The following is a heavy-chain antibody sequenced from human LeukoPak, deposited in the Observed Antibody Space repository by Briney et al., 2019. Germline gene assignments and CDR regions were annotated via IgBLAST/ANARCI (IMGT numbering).Heavy chain of an antibody. J-gene: IGHJ3*02. V-gene: IGHV3-33*01. D-gene: IGHD6-13*01. Sequence: PGGSLRLSCAASGSTFSSYGMHWVRQAPGKGLEWVAVIWYDGSNKYYADSVKGRFTISRDNSKNTLYLQMNSLRAEDTAVYYCARDRRIAAADLDAFDIWGQGTMVTVSS. CDR1: GSTFSSYG. CDR2: IWYDGSNK. CDR3: ARDRRIAAADLDAFDI.